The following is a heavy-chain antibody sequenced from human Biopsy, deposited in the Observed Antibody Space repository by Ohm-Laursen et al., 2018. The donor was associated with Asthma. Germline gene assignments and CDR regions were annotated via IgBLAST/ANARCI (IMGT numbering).Heavy chain of an antibody. V-gene: IGHV1-3*01. J-gene: IGHJ3*02. CDR1: GYTFINYA. CDR3: ARTYFDFLTGQVHDAFAI. D-gene: IGHD3-9*01. Sequence: ASVKVSCKASGYTFINYAIHWVRQAPGHSLEWMGWINAANGNTRYSQKFQGRLTISRDTSASTAYMDLSSLRSEDTAVYYCARTYFDFLTGQVHDAFAIWGQGTVVTVSS. CDR2: INAANGNT.